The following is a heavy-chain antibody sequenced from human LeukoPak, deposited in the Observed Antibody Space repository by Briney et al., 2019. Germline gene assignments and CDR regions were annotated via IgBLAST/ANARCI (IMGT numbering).Heavy chain of an antibody. CDR1: GFTFSTYG. CDR2: LRYDGSNK. Sequence: GGSLRLSCVASGFTFSTYGMHWVRQAPGKGLEWVAFLRYDGSNKFYVDSVKGRFTISRDNSKNTLYLQINSLRAEDTAVYYCAKSAVRGVPVLGNWGQGTLVTVSS. J-gene: IGHJ4*02. V-gene: IGHV3-30*02. D-gene: IGHD3-3*01. CDR3: AKSAVRGVPVLGN.